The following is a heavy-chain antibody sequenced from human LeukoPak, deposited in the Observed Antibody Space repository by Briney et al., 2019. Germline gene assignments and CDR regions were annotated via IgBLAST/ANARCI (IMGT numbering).Heavy chain of an antibody. CDR3: ARGLVGATAPDY. CDR1: GFTFPSYG. Sequence: GGSLRLSCVASGFTFPSYGLHWVRQAPGKGLEWVAVIWYDGSNRYYADFVKGRFTISRDNSKNTLYLQMSSLRAEDTAVYYCARGLVGATAPDYWGQGTLVTVSS. V-gene: IGHV3-33*01. J-gene: IGHJ4*02. CDR2: IWYDGSNR. D-gene: IGHD1-26*01.